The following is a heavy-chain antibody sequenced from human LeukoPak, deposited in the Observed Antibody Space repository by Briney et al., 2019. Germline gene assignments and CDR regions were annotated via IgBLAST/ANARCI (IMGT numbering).Heavy chain of an antibody. CDR2: ISKGENNK. D-gene: IGHD3-22*01. V-gene: IGHV3-30*04. CDR3: ARGSYDRSGSASDY. Sequence: GGSLRLSCAASGFIFSSYDAHWVRQAPGKGLEWVALISKGENNKYYADSVKGRFTISRDNSKNTLYVQMNSLRAEDTAMYYCARGSYDRSGSASDYWGQGTLVTVSS. J-gene: IGHJ4*02. CDR1: GFIFSSYD.